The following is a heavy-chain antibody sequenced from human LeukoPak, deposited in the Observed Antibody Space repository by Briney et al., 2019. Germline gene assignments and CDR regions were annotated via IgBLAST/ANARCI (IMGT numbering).Heavy chain of an antibody. Sequence: GGSLRLSCAASGFTLRNYWMTGVRQLLGKGREGGANIKPDGSDKYYVDSVKGRFTISRDNAKNSLFLQMYSLRAEDTAVYYCVGGPTVTSHWGQGTLVTVSS. CDR3: VGGPTVTSH. CDR2: IKPDGSDK. V-gene: IGHV3-7*04. J-gene: IGHJ4*02. CDR1: GFTLRNYW. D-gene: IGHD4-17*01.